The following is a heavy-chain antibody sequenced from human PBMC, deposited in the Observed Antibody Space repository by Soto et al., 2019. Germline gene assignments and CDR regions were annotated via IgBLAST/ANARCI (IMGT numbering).Heavy chain of an antibody. V-gene: IGHV4-39*01. J-gene: IGHJ5*02. D-gene: IGHD1-26*01. Sequence: SETLSLTCTASGGSISSSSYYWGWIRQPPGKGLEWIGSIYYSGSTYYNPSLKSRVTISVDTSKNQFSLKLSSVTAADTAVYYCATTYSGSLNWFDPWGQGTLVTVSS. CDR2: IYYSGST. CDR1: GGSISSSSYY. CDR3: ATTYSGSLNWFDP.